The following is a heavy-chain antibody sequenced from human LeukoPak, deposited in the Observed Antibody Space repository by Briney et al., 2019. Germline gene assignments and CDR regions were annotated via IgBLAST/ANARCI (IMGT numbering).Heavy chain of an antibody. CDR2: IYFSGDT. D-gene: IGHD3-22*01. V-gene: IGHV4-39*07. CDR3: ARDSGFWLY. CDR1: GDSIRSGGHY. J-gene: IGHJ4*02. Sequence: SETLSLTCTVSGDSIRSGGHYWGWIRQTPGKRLEWIGNIYFSGDTSYNPSLKSRLTMSVDTSKNQLFLNLDSVTAADTAVYYCARDSGFWLYWGQGTLVTVSS.